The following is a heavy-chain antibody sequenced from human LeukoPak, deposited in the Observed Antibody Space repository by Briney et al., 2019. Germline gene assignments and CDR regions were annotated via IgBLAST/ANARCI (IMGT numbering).Heavy chain of an antibody. Sequence: GGSLRLSCAASGFTFSGYAMTWVRQVPGKGLEWISYISSRSSTEYFADSVKGRFTISRDNAKNSLYLQMSGLRAEDTAVYYCARDLSNWAPSTSLDYWAREPWSPSPQ. CDR1: GFTFSGYA. CDR3: ARDLSNWAPSTSLDY. CDR2: ISSRSSTE. V-gene: IGHV3-48*04. D-gene: IGHD2/OR15-2a*01. J-gene: IGHJ4*02.